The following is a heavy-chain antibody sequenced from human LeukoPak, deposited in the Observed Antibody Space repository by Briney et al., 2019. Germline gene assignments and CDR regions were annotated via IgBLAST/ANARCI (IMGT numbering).Heavy chain of an antibody. CDR3: TRSPGATTLYYFDY. Sequence: GGSLKLSCAASGFTFSGSAMHWVRQASGKGLEWVGRIRSKANSYATSYAASVKGRFTISRDDSKSTAYLQMNSLKTEDTAVYYCTRSPGATTLYYFDYWGQGTLVTVSS. J-gene: IGHJ4*02. CDR1: GFTFSGSA. D-gene: IGHD1-26*01. CDR2: IRSKANSYAT. V-gene: IGHV3-73*01.